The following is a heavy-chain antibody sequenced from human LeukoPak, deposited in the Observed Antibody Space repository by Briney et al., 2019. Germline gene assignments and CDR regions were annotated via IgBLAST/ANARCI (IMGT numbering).Heavy chain of an antibody. J-gene: IGHJ4*02. CDR1: GGSISNY. D-gene: IGHD4-23*01. CDR3: ARHSNGVNGDFDY. V-gene: IGHV4-59*08. CDR2: IYYSGS. Sequence: SETLSLTCTVSGGSISNYWSWIRPPPGRGLEWIGYIYYSGSNHSLKSRVTISMDTSKNQFSLKLSSVTAADTAVYYCARHSNGVNGDFDYWGQGTLVTVSS.